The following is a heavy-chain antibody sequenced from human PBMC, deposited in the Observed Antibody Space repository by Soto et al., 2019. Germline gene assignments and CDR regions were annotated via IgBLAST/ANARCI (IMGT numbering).Heavy chain of an antibody. CDR3: AREIAAVAARGMDV. D-gene: IGHD6-13*01. CDR1: GYTFTGYY. J-gene: IGHJ6*02. CDR2: INPNSGGT. V-gene: IGHV1-2*04. Sequence: QVQLVQSGAEVKKPGASVKVSCKASGYTFTGYYMHWVRQAPGQGLEWMGWINPNSGGTNYAQKFQGWVTMTRDRSIRTAYMELRRLRCDDTAVDYCAREIAAVAARGMDVWGQGTQVTVSS.